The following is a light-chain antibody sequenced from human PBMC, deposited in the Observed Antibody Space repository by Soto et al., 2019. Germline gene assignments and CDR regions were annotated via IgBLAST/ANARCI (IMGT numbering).Light chain of an antibody. J-gene: IGKJ1*01. Sequence: DIQITQSPSTLSASVGDRVTITCRASQSISSWLAWYQQKPGKAPKLLIYDASSLESGVPSRFSASGSGTEFTLTISSLQPDDFATYYCQQYNSYSATFGQGTKV. CDR2: DAS. CDR1: QSISSW. V-gene: IGKV1-5*01. CDR3: QQYNSYSAT.